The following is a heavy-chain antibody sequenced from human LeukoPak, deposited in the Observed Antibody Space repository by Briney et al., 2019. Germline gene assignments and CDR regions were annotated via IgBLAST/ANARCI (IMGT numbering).Heavy chain of an antibody. CDR3: AKDQLGGLFDY. Sequence: GGSLRLSCAASRFVVSTKYMNWVRQAPGKGLEWVSVICSAGTTYYADSVKGRFTISRDDSKNTLYLQMNSLRAEDTAVYYCAKDQLGGLFDYWGQGTLVTVSS. CDR2: ICSAGTT. J-gene: IGHJ4*02. CDR1: RFVVSTKY. D-gene: IGHD7-27*01. V-gene: IGHV3-66*01.